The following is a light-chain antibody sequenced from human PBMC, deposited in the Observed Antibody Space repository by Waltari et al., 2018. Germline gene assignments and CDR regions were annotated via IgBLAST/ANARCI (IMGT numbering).Light chain of an antibody. J-gene: IGLJ2*01. CDR3: TSYASSSTFGV. Sequence: GVSDRFSGSKSGNTASLIISGLQAEDEADYYCTSYASSSTFGVFGGGTRLTVL. V-gene: IGLV2-18*02.